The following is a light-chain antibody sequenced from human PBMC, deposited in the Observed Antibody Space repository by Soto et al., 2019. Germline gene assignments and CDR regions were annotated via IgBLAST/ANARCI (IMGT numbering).Light chain of an antibody. Sequence: DIQMTQSPSSLAASVGDTVTITCRASLGIKNYLNWYQQKPGKAPNLLIFGASSLHSGVPSRFSGSGSWSDFTLTLSNLQPEDFATYYCQQSYSTPRTFGQGTKLEIK. V-gene: IGKV1-39*01. CDR3: QQSYSTPRT. CDR2: GAS. CDR1: LGIKNY. J-gene: IGKJ2*01.